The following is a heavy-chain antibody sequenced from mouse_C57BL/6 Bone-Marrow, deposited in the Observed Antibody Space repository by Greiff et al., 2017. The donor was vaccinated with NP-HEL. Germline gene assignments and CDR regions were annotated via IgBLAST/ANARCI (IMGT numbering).Heavy chain of an antibody. V-gene: IGHV3-6*01. J-gene: IGHJ3*01. CDR2: ISYDGSN. Sequence: DVQLQESGPGLVKPSQSLSLTCSVTGYSIISGYYWNWIRQFPGNKLEWMAYISYDGSNKYNPSLKNRIPITRDISKNQFFLKLTSVTTEDTATYYCAREGCYYGSPFAYWGQGTLVTVSA. CDR3: AREGCYYGSPFAY. CDR1: GYSIISGYY. D-gene: IGHD1-1*01.